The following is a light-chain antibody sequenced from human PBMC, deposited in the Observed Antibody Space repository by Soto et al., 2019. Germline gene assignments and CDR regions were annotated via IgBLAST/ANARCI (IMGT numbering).Light chain of an antibody. CDR3: SSYTSSSTYV. J-gene: IGLJ1*01. V-gene: IGLV2-14*03. CDR1: SSDVGDYNY. CDR2: DVS. Sequence: QSALTQSASVSGSPGQSITISCTGISSDVGDYNYVSWYQQYPGKPPKLMLYDVSSRPSGVSIRFSGSKSGNRASLTISGLQAEDEAEYYCSSYTSSSTYVFGTGTKLTVL.